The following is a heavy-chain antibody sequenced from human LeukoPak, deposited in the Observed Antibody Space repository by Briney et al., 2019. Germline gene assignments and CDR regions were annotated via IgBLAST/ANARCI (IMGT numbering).Heavy chain of an antibody. V-gene: IGHV1-2*04. CDR3: ARAPRGTPTGRVDY. CDR1: GYTFADHY. J-gene: IGHJ4*02. D-gene: IGHD1-1*01. CDR2: INPNTGTT. Sequence: GASVKVSCKCSGYTFADHYIHWLRQSPGQGLEWMGWINPNTGTTVLAQKFQGWVTMTRDTSSSTAYLELRRLKSDDTAVYYCARAPRGTPTGRVDYWGQGTLVTVSS.